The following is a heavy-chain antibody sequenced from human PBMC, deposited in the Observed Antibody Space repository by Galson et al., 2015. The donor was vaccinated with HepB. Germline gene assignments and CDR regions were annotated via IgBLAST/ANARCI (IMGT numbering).Heavy chain of an antibody. J-gene: IGHJ4*02. CDR1: GGSFSGYY. Sequence: ETLSLTCAVYGGSFSGYYWSCIRRPPGKGLEWIGEINHNGGTNYNPSLKSRVTISVDTSKNQFSLKLSSVTAADTAVYYCARGIKLELNYWGQGTLVTVSS. CDR3: ARGIKLELNY. V-gene: IGHV4-34*01. CDR2: INHNGGT. D-gene: IGHD1-7*01.